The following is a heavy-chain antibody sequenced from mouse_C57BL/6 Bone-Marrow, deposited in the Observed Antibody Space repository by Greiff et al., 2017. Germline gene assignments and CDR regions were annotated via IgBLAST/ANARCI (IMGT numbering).Heavy chain of an antibody. CDR2: IYPGDGDT. Sequence: VMLVESGAELVKPGASVKISCKASGYAFSSYWMNWVKQRPGKGLEWIGQIYPGDGDTNYNGKFKGKATLTADKSSSTAYMQLSSLTSEDSAVYFCAIYGSSPVAYWGQGTLVTVSA. CDR3: AIYGSSPVAY. J-gene: IGHJ3*01. CDR1: GYAFSSYW. D-gene: IGHD1-1*01. V-gene: IGHV1-80*01.